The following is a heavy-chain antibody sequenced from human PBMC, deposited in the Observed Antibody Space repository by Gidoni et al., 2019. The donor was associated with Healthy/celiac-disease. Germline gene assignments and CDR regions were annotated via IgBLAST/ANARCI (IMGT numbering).Heavy chain of an antibody. CDR1: GFTFSSYE. CDR3: ASSPYIAVAGIESDY. D-gene: IGHD6-19*01. Sequence: EVQRVESGGGLVQPGGSLRLSGAASGFTFSSYEMNWVRQAPGKGLEWVSYISSSGSTIYYADSVKGRFTISRDNAKNSLYLQMNSLRAEDTAVYYCASSPYIAVAGIESDYWGQGTLVTVSS. V-gene: IGHV3-48*03. CDR2: ISSSGSTI. J-gene: IGHJ4*02.